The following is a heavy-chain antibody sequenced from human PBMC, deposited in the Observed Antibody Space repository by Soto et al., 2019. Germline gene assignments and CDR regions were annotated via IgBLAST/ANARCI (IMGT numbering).Heavy chain of an antibody. V-gene: IGHV4-38-2*01. D-gene: IGHD3-22*01. Sequence: PSETLSLTCAVSGFSISSVSYWGWLRQPPGKGLGGVGIIYNGGSTYYIPSLNSRFTLSIDTTNNDVSLILNSVTAADAAVYYCARVGPGVPFYYYSSRYTFENSIDPWGQGTLVTVSS. J-gene: IGHJ5*02. CDR1: GFSISSVSY. CDR2: IYNGGST. CDR3: ARVGPGVPFYYYSSRYTFENSIDP.